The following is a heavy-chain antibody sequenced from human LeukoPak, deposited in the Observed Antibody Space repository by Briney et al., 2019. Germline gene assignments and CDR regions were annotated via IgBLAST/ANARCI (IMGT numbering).Heavy chain of an antibody. J-gene: IGHJ6*02. V-gene: IGHV3-30*03. CDR1: GFTFNSYG. D-gene: IGHD3-3*01. CDR2: ISYDGSNK. Sequence: PGRSLRLSCAASGFTFNSYGMHWVRQAPGKGLEWVAVISYDGSNKYYADSVKGRFTISRDNSKNTLYLQMNSLRAEDTAVYYCARDLLSFLENTVGMDVWGQGTTVTVSS. CDR3: ARDLLSFLENTVGMDV.